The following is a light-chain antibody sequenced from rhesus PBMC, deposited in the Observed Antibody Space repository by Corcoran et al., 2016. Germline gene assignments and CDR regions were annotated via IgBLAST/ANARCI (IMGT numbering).Light chain of an antibody. V-gene: IGKV1-36*02. CDR1: QGISDY. CDR2: AAS. J-gene: IGKJ2*01. Sequence: DIQMTQSPSSLSASVGDRVTITCRASQGISDYLSWYQQKPGKPPKRLIYAASRLESGVPSRFSGSGSGTEFTLTISSLQSEDVAAYYCLQGYTTPYSFGQGTKVEIK. CDR3: LQGYTTPYS.